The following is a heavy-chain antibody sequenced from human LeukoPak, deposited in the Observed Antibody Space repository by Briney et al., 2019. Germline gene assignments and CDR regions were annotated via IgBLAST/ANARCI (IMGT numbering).Heavy chain of an antibody. V-gene: IGHV3-7*03. CDR1: GFTFSDYY. Sequence: GGSLRLSCVASGFTFSDYYMTWVRQPPGKGLEWVANIKQDGSEKYYVDSVKGRFTISRDNAKNSLFLQMNNLRAEDTAIYYCAKAANYDILTGYYLDYWGQGTLVTVSS. CDR3: AKAANYDILTGYYLDY. J-gene: IGHJ4*02. D-gene: IGHD3-9*01. CDR2: IKQDGSEK.